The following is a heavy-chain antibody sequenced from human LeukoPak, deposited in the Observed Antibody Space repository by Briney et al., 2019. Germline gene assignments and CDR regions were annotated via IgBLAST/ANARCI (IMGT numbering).Heavy chain of an antibody. CDR2: ISGPGSVT. CDR3: ARGTGSGSYLLDY. Sequence: SGGSLRLSCAGSGFTFDDYAMHWIRQPPGKGLQWVSPISGPGSVTHQADSVKGRFTISRDNSKNSLYLQMSSLRTEDTALYYCARGTGSGSYLLDYWGQGTLVTVSS. V-gene: IGHV3-43*02. D-gene: IGHD6-6*01. J-gene: IGHJ4*02. CDR1: GFTFDDYA.